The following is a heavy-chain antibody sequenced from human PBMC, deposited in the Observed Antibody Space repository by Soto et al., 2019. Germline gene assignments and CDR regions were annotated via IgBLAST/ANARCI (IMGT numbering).Heavy chain of an antibody. V-gene: IGHV5-51*01. Sequence: GESLKISCKGSGYSFTSYWIGWVRQMPGKGLEWMGIIYPGDSDTRYSPSFQGQVTISADKSISTAYLQWSSLKASDTAMYYCASGASLTKYYYYGMDVWGQGTTVTVSS. CDR1: GYSFTSYW. J-gene: IGHJ6*02. D-gene: IGHD3-9*01. CDR2: IYPGDSDT. CDR3: ASGASLTKYYYYGMDV.